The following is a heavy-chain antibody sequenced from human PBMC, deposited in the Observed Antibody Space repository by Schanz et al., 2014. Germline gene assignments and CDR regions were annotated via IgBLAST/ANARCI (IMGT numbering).Heavy chain of an antibody. CDR2: INPNSGGT. J-gene: IGHJ5*02. CDR3: ARESVSRTRLFDP. D-gene: IGHD3-3*01. Sequence: QVQLVQSGPAVKKPGASMKVSCLASGYSFTEYFLHWVRQAPGQGLEWMGWINPNSGGTNYAQKFQGRVTMTKDTSINTVYMELSTLTSDDTAVYYCARESVSRTRLFDPWGQGTLVTVSS. CDR1: GYSFTEYF. V-gene: IGHV1-2*02.